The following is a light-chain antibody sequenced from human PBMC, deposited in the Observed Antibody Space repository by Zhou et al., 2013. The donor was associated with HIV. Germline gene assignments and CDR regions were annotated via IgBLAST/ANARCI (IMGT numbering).Light chain of an antibody. CDR2: EVN. V-gene: IGLV2-14*01. CDR1: SSDVGGYNF. Sequence: QSALTQPASVSGSPGQSITISCTGTSSDVGGYNFVSWYQQHPGKAPKLMIYEVNRRPSGVPDRFSGSKSGNTASLAITGLQAEDEADYYCQSYDNNLSASVFGGGTKLTIL. J-gene: IGLJ2*01. CDR3: QSYDNNLSASV.